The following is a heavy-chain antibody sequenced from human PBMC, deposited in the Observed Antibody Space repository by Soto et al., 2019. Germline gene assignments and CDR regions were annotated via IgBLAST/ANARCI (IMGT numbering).Heavy chain of an antibody. D-gene: IGHD2-2*01. V-gene: IGHV4-59*01. J-gene: IGHJ4*02. Sequence: QAQLQESGPGLVKPSETLSLTCTVSGGSINSYYWSWIRQSPGKGLEWIGYVYYSGTTYYNPSLQSRVTISVDTSKKQFSLKVRSVTAADTAIYFCARAGSTWRYFFEYWGQGSLVTVSS. CDR2: VYYSGTT. CDR3: ARAGSTWRYFFEY. CDR1: GGSINSYY.